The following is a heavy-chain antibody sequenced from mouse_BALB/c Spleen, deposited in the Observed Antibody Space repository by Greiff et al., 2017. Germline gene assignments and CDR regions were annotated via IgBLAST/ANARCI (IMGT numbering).Heavy chain of an antibody. J-gene: IGHJ4*01. Sequence: EVQVVESGGGLVQPGGSRKLSCAASGFTFSDYGMAWVRQAPGKGPEWVAFISNLAYSIYYADTVTGRFTISRENAKNTLYLEMSSLRSEDTAMDYCARERYEGYAMDYWGQGTSVTVSS. V-gene: IGHV5-15*02. CDR3: ARERYEGYAMDY. D-gene: IGHD2-14*01. CDR1: GFTFSDYG. CDR2: ISNLAYSI.